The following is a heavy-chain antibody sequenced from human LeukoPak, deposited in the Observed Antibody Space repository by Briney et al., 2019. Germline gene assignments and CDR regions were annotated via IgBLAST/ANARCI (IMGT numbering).Heavy chain of an antibody. J-gene: IGHJ4*02. D-gene: IGHD3-16*01. CDR1: GGSISSYY. CDR3: ATSRRSEGVEY. V-gene: IGHV4-59*08. CDR2: IYYTGST. Sequence: SETLSLTCTVSGGSISSYYWSWIRQPPGKGLGWIGYIYYTGSTNYNASLKSRVTISMDTSKNQFSLKLSSVTAADTAVYYCATSRRSEGVEYWGQGTLVTVSS.